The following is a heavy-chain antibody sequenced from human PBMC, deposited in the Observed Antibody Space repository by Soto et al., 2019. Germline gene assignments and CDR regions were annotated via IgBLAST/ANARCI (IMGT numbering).Heavy chain of an antibody. CDR3: ARDLYYGYFDSAGAFDI. Sequence: ASVKVSCKASGYTFTSYAMHWVRQAPGQRLEWMGWINAGNGNTKYSQKFQGRVTITRDTSASTAYMELSSLRSEDTAVYYCARDLYYGYFDSAGAFDIWGQGTMVTVSS. D-gene: IGHD3-9*01. CDR1: GYTFTSYA. CDR2: INAGNGNT. J-gene: IGHJ3*02. V-gene: IGHV1-3*01.